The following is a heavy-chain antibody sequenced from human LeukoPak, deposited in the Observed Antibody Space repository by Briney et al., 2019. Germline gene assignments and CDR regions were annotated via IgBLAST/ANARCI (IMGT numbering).Heavy chain of an antibody. Sequence: ASVKVSCKASGYTFTGYYMHWVRQAPGQGLEWMGWINPNSGGTNYAQKFQGRVAMTRDTSISTAYMELSRLRSDDTAVYYCASDYYDSSGYYHWFDPWGQGTLVTVSS. V-gene: IGHV1-2*02. D-gene: IGHD3-22*01. J-gene: IGHJ5*02. CDR3: ASDYYDSSGYYHWFDP. CDR1: GYTFTGYY. CDR2: INPNSGGT.